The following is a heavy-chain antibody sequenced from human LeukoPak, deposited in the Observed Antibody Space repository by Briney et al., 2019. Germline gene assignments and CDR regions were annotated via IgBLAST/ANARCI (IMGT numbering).Heavy chain of an antibody. Sequence: GGSLRLSCAASGFTFSSYWMSWVRQAPGKGLEWVANIKQDGSEKYYVDSVKGRFTISRDNAKNSLYLQMNSLRAEDTAVYCCARDSNIAAAGTSFAPSGPGTLVTVSS. CDR3: ARDSNIAAAGTSFAP. J-gene: IGHJ5*02. V-gene: IGHV3-7*01. D-gene: IGHD6-13*01. CDR2: IKQDGSEK. CDR1: GFTFSSYW.